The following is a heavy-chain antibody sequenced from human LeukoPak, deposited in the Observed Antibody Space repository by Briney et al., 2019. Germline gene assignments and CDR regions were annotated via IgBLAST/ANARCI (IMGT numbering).Heavy chain of an antibody. V-gene: IGHV4-59*01. CDR2: IYYSGST. Sequence: SETLSLTCTVSGGSISSYYWSWIRQPPGKGLEWTGYIYYSGSTNYNPSLKSRVTISVDTSKNQFSLKLSSVTAADTAVYYCARGEGVATANDYWGQGTLVTVSS. CDR1: GGSISSYY. J-gene: IGHJ4*02. CDR3: ARGEGVATANDY. D-gene: IGHD5-12*01.